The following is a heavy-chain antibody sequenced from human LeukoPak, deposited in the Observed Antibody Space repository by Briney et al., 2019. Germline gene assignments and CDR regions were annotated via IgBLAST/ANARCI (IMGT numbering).Heavy chain of an antibody. V-gene: IGHV3-7*01. J-gene: IGHJ4*02. Sequence: GGSLRLSCAASGVTFSNAWMSWVRQAPGKGLEWVANIKQDGSAKYYVDSVKGRFTISRDNPKNSLYLQMNSLRDDDTAVYYCATLSYDSGTHYTVYKYWGQGTLVTVSS. CDR3: ATLSYDSGTHYTVYKY. D-gene: IGHD3-10*01. CDR1: GVTFSNAW. CDR2: IKQDGSAK.